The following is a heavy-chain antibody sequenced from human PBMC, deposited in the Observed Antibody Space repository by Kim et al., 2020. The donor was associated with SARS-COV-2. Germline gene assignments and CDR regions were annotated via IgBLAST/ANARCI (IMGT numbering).Heavy chain of an antibody. D-gene: IGHD4-17*01. V-gene: IGHV4-34*01. CDR2: T. J-gene: IGHJ4*02. Sequence: TNNNPSRKSRVTISVDTSKNQFSLKRSSVTAADTAVYYCARDSTVTAIDYWGQGTLVTVSS. CDR3: ARDSTVTAIDY.